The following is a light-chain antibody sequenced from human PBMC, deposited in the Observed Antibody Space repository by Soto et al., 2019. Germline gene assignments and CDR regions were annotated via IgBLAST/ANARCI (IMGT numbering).Light chain of an antibody. CDR3: QVWDSNSDHHV. Sequence: SYELTQPPSVSVAPGQTARIPCGGNNIASKSVHWYQQKPGQAPVLVVHDDSDRPSGIPERFSGSNSGNTATLTISRVEAGDEADYYCQVWDSNSDHHVFGTGTKLTVL. CDR1: NIASKS. CDR2: DDS. V-gene: IGLV3-21*02. J-gene: IGLJ1*01.